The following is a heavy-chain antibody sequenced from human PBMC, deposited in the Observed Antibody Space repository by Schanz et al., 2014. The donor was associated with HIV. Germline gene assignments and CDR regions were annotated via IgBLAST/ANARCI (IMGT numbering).Heavy chain of an antibody. J-gene: IGHJ6*02. Sequence: QGQLVESGGGVVQPGRSLRLSCVASGFTFSTYAMHWVRQAPGKGLEGDAVTSYDEIKKNFADSVRGRVTISRDNSKNTLYLQMNNLRAEDTAIYFCAKDQSARWALPFYYGFDVWGQGTTVTVSS. CDR3: AKDQSARWALPFYYGFDV. D-gene: IGHD1-26*01. CDR1: GFTFSTYA. CDR2: TSYDEIKK. V-gene: IGHV3-30*18.